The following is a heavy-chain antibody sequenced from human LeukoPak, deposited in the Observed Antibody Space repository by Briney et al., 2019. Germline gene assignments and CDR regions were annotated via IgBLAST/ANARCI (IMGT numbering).Heavy chain of an antibody. V-gene: IGHV5-51*01. CDR3: ARRQNFAMITFGGVIAPSYGMDV. D-gene: IGHD3-16*02. Sequence: GESLKISCKGSGYSFTSYWIGWVRQMPGKGLEWMGIIYPGDSDTRYSPSFQGQVTISADKSISTAYLRWSSLKASDTAMYYCARRQNFAMITFGGVIAPSYGMDVWGQGTTVTVSS. CDR2: IYPGDSDT. J-gene: IGHJ6*02. CDR1: GYSFTSYW.